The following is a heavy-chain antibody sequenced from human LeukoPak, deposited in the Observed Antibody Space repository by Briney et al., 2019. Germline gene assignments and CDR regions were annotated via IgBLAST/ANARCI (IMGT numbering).Heavy chain of an antibody. CDR1: GDSISSYY. D-gene: IGHD3-16*01. CDR3: ARGRGSYFDY. Sequence: SETLSLTCTVSGDSISSYYWHWIRQPPGKRLEWIGYIHYSGSTNYNPSLKRRLVTSVDTSKHQFSLRLSSVTAADTAVYYCARGRGSYFDYWGQGTLVTVSS. V-gene: IGHV4-59*01. J-gene: IGHJ4*02. CDR2: IHYSGST.